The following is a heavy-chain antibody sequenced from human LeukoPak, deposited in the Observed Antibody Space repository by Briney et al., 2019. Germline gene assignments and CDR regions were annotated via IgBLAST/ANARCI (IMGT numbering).Heavy chain of an antibody. V-gene: IGHV4-34*01. Sequence: SETLSLTCAVFGGSFSGYYWNWIRQPPGKGLEWIGQINPSRNTNYNPSLKSRVTISVDTSKKQFSLKLSSVTAADTAVYYCARDRDVDDFDSWGHGTLVTVSS. D-gene: IGHD2-15*01. CDR2: INPSRNT. J-gene: IGHJ4*01. CDR1: GGSFSGYY. CDR3: ARDRDVDDFDS.